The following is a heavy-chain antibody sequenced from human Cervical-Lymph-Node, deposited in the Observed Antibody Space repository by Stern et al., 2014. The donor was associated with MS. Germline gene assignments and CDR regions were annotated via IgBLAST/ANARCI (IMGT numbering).Heavy chain of an antibody. CDR3: ARDPSGSGGYRYVGYYFDC. V-gene: IGHV3-11*01. CDR2: TSFPGGTI. D-gene: IGHD2-15*01. CDR1: GFTLRDYS. Sequence: VQLVESGGGLVEPGGSLRLSCAASGFTLRDYSMNWIRQAPGKGLEWLAHTSFPGGTIYYAVSVKGRFTISREVAKNSLYLQMDSLRADDTAVYYCARDPSGSGGYRYVGYYFDCWGQGTLVTVSS. J-gene: IGHJ4*02.